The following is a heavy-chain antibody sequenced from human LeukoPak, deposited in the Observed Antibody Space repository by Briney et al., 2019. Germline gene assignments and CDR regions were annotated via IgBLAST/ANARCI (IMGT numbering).Heavy chain of an antibody. Sequence: GASVKVSCKASGYTFTGYYMHWVRQAPGQGLEWMGWINPNSGGTNYAQKFQGRVTMTRDTSISTAYMELSSLRSEDTAVYYCARDTAMVTFDYWGQGTLVTVSS. CDR3: ARDTAMVTFDY. V-gene: IGHV1-2*02. CDR1: GYTFTGYY. CDR2: INPNSGGT. D-gene: IGHD5-18*01. J-gene: IGHJ4*02.